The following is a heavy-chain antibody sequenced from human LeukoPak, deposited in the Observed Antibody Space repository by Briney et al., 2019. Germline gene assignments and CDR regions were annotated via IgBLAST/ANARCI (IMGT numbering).Heavy chain of an antibody. Sequence: SETLSLTCTVSGGSISSYYWGWIRQPPGKGLEWIGYIYYSGSTNYNPSLKSRDTISVDTSKNQFSLKLSSVTAADTAVYYCARAPRSVPADHHAFDIWGQGTMVTVSS. J-gene: IGHJ3*02. D-gene: IGHD2-2*01. CDR3: ARAPRSVPADHHAFDI. V-gene: IGHV4-59*01. CDR2: IYYSGST. CDR1: GGSISSYY.